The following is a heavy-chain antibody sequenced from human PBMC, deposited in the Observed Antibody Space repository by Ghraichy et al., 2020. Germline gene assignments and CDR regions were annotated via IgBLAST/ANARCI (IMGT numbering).Heavy chain of an antibody. Sequence: GESLRLSCTTSGFTFGDYAMSWFRQAPGKGLEWLGFIRSKSEGEATQYAASVRGRFTISRDDSKSIAYLQMNSLETDDTGMYYCVRDRPLDYWGQGTLVTVSS. CDR2: IRSKSEGEAT. J-gene: IGHJ4*02. CDR1: GFTFGDYA. CDR3: VRDRPLDY. V-gene: IGHV3-49*03.